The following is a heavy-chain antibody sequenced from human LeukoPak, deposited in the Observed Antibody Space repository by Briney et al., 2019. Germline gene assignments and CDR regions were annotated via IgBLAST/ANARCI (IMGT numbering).Heavy chain of an antibody. J-gene: IGHJ4*02. V-gene: IGHV4-4*07. D-gene: IGHD6-19*01. CDR2: IYSSGST. CDR1: GGSISSYY. Sequence: PSATLSLTCTVAGGSISSYYWSWIRQPAGKGLEWIGRIYSSGSTNYNPSLKSRVTVSVDTSKNQFSLKLSSVTAADTAVYYCARGPRSSDWYSIDYWGRGTLVTVSS. CDR3: ARGPRSSDWYSIDY.